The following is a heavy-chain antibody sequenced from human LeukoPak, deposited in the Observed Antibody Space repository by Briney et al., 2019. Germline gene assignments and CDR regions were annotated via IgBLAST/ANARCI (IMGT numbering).Heavy chain of an antibody. CDR2: ISTSGGTK. CDR1: GFTFSSFE. Sequence: GGSLRLSCAASGFTFSSFEMNWVRQAPGRGLEWLSHISTSGGTKYYADSVKGRFTISRDNAENSVYLQMSGLTAEDTGLYYCARGQIFGDYGWGQGTLVTVSS. CDR3: ARGQIFGDYG. V-gene: IGHV3-48*03. J-gene: IGHJ4*02. D-gene: IGHD4-17*01.